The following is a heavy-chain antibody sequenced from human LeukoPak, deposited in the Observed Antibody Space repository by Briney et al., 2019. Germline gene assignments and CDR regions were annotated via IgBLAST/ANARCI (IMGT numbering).Heavy chain of an antibody. Sequence: GGSLRLSCAASGFTFSSYWMSWVRQAPGKGLEWVANIKYDENEKYYVASVKGRFTISRDNAKNSLYLQMSNLRAEDTALYYCARDRHYYESTGYFFDSWGQGTLVTVSS. D-gene: IGHD3-22*01. CDR3: ARDRHYYESTGYFFDS. CDR1: GFTFSSYW. CDR2: IKYDENEK. J-gene: IGHJ4*02. V-gene: IGHV3-7*01.